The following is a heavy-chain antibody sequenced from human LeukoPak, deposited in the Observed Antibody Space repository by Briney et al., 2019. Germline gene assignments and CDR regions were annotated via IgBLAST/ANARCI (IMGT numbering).Heavy chain of an antibody. CDR1: GASISGSGYY. V-gene: IGHV4-39*01. Sequence: SETLSLTCAVSGASISGSGYYWGWIRQPPGKGLEWIGNIYYSGSTYYNASLQSRVTISIDTSKNQFSLRLNSVTAADTAMYYCAKSGGYGLIDCWGQGTLVTVSS. CDR2: IYYSGST. J-gene: IGHJ4*02. CDR3: AKSGGYGLIDC. D-gene: IGHD1-26*01.